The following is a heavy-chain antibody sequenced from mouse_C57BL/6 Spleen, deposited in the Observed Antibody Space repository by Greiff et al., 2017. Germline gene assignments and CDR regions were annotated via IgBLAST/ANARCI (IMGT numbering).Heavy chain of an antibody. J-gene: IGHJ3*01. CDR2: IDPSDSYT. Sequence: QVQLKQPGAELVKPGASVKLSCKASGYTFTSYWMQWVKQRPGQGLEWIGEIDPSDSYTNYNQKFKGKATLTVDTSSSTAYMQLSSLTSEDSAVYYCARCTAQATGFAYWGQGTLVTVSA. CDR3: ARCTAQATGFAY. V-gene: IGHV1-50*01. D-gene: IGHD3-2*02. CDR1: GYTFTSYW.